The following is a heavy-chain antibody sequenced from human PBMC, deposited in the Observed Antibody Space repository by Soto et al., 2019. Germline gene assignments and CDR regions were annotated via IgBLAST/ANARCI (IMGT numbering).Heavy chain of an antibody. Sequence: SGPTLVNPTQTLTLTCTFSGFSLSTSGMCVSWIRQPPGKALEWLARIDWDDDKYYSTSLKTRLTISKDTSKNQVVLTMTNMDPVDTATYYCARTLYCSGGSCYQVYYYYYMDVWGKGTTVTVSS. CDR2: IDWDDDK. J-gene: IGHJ6*03. CDR1: GFSLSTSGMC. CDR3: ARTLYCSGGSCYQVYYYYYMDV. D-gene: IGHD2-15*01. V-gene: IGHV2-70*11.